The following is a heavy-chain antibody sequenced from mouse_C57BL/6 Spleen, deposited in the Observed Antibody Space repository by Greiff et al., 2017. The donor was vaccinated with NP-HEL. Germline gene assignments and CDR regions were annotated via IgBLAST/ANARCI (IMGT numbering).Heavy chain of an antibody. V-gene: IGHV5-6*01. J-gene: IGHJ2*01. CDR2: ISSGGSYT. CDR3: ARSSIYYGNYDY. Sequence: EVQLVESGGDLVKPGGSLKLSCAASGFTFSSYGMSWVRQTPDKRLEWVATISSGGSYTYYPDSVKGRFTISRDNAKNTLYLQMSSLKSEDTAMYYCARSSIYYGNYDYWGQGTTLTVSS. CDR1: GFTFSSYG. D-gene: IGHD2-1*01.